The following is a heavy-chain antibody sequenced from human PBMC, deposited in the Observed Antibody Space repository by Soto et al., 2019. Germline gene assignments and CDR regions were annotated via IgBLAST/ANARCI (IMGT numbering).Heavy chain of an antibody. CDR3: ARKVGYIQY. D-gene: IGHD1-26*01. CDR1: GFTFSSYE. V-gene: IGHV3-48*03. CDR2: ISSSGSTI. Sequence: PGGSLRLSCAASGFTFSSYEMNWVRQAPGKGLEWVSYISSSGSTIYYADSVKGRFTISRDNTKNSLYLQMNSLRAEDTAVYYCARKVGYIQYWGQGTLVTVSS. J-gene: IGHJ1*01.